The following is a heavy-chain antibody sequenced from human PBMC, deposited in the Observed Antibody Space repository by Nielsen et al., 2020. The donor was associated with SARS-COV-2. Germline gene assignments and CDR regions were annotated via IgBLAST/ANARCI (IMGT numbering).Heavy chain of an antibody. D-gene: IGHD1-26*01. CDR3: ARVLQGDSGGYYLDY. CDR1: GYTFTSYY. CDR2: INPSGGST. V-gene: IGHV1-46*01. Sequence: ASVKVSCKASGYTFTSYYMHWVRQAPGQGLEWMGIINPSGGSTSYAQKFQGRVTMTRDTSTSTVYMELSSLRSENTAVYYCARVLQGDSGGYYLDYWGQGTLVTVSP. J-gene: IGHJ4*02.